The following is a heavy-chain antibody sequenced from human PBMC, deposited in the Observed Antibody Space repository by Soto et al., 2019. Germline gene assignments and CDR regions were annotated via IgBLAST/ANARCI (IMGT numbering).Heavy chain of an antibody. CDR1: GFTFSSYE. Sequence: GGSLRLSCAASGFTFSSYEMTWVRQAPGKGLEWVSYISSSGSTIYYADSVKGRFTISRDNAKNSLYLQMNSLRAEDTAVYYCARGSPIPWGYFDYWGQGTLVTVSS. CDR2: ISSSGSTI. V-gene: IGHV3-48*03. CDR3: ARGSPIPWGYFDY. D-gene: IGHD7-27*01. J-gene: IGHJ4*02.